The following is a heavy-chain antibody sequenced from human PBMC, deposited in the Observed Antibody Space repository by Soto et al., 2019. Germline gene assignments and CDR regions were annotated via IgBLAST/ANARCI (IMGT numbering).Heavy chain of an antibody. CDR1: GFTFSSYV. Sequence: GGSRRRCWAASGFTFSSYVMHWVRQAPGKGLEWVAVISYDGSNKYYADSVKGRFTISRDNSKNTLYLQMNSLRAEDTAVYYCAKEGYYDSSGYYYEGFQHWGQGTLVTVSS. CDR2: ISYDGSNK. V-gene: IGHV3-30*18. J-gene: IGHJ1*01. CDR3: AKEGYYDSSGYYYEGFQH. D-gene: IGHD3-22*01.